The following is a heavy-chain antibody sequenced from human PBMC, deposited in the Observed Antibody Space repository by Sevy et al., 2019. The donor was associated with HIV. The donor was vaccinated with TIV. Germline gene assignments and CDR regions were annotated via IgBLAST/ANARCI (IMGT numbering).Heavy chain of an antibody. CDR3: ARVDRSGYDVYYFDY. Sequence: GGSLRLSCAASGFTFSSYWMHWVRQAPGKGLVWVSRINSDGSSTSYADTVKGRFTISRDNAKNTLYLQMNSLRAEDTAVYYCARVDRSGYDVYYFDYWGQGTLVTVSS. D-gene: IGHD5-12*01. CDR1: GFTFSSYW. CDR2: INSDGSST. V-gene: IGHV3-74*01. J-gene: IGHJ4*02.